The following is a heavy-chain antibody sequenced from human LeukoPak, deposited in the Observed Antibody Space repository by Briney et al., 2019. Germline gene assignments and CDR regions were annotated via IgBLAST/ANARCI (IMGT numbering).Heavy chain of an antibody. CDR2: IIPIFGTA. J-gene: IGHJ5*02. V-gene: IGHV1-69*06. CDR3: ASGGAGYCSSTSCLRLITNWFDP. D-gene: IGHD2-2*01. CDR1: GGTFSSYA. Sequence: GASVKVSCKASGGTFSSYAISWVRQAPGQGLEWMGGIIPIFGTANYAQKFQGRVTITADKSTSTAYMELSSLRSEDTAVYYCASGGAGYCSSTSCLRLITNWFDPWGQGTLVTVSS.